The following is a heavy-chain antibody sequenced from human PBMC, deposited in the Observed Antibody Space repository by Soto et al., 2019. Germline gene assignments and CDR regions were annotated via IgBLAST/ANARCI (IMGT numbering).Heavy chain of an antibody. CDR1: VYTFTDYW. Sequence: PGESLKISCKGSVYTFTDYWIGWVRQLPGKGLEWMGIIYPGDSDTRYGPSFQGQVTITADKSTSTAYLQWNTLKASDTAMYYCRRTIAKFRCCYYARDDFCQGSTGTV. D-gene: IGHD2-21*01. CDR2: IYPGDSDT. V-gene: IGHV5-51*01. J-gene: IGHJ6*02. CDR3: RRTIAKFRCCYYARDD.